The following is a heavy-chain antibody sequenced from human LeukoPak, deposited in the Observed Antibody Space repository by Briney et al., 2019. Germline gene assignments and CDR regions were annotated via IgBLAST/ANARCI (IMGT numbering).Heavy chain of an antibody. CDR1: GDSISSGVFY. J-gene: IGHJ6*03. CDR2: IYTTGNT. V-gene: IGHV4-61*02. D-gene: IGHD5/OR15-5a*01. Sequence: SETLSLTCSLSGDSISSGVFYWSWIRQPPGKGLEWIGRIYTTGNTYYNPSLKSRVTMSIDTSENQFSLKLTSVTAADTAVYYCARGSFYRNSYYYYINVWGTGTTVTVSS. CDR3: ARGSFYRNSYYYYINV.